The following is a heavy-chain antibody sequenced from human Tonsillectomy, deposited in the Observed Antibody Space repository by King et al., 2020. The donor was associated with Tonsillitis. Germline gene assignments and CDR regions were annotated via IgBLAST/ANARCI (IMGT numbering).Heavy chain of an antibody. J-gene: IGHJ4*02. V-gene: IGHV4-39*01. Sequence: LQLQESGPGLVKPSETLSLTCTVSGGSISSSSYYWGWIRQPPGKGLEWIGSIYYSGRTYYNPSLTRRVTMSVDTSNNQFSLKLSSVTAADTAVYYCARGSRLGIYYFDYWGQGTLVTVSS. D-gene: IGHD3-22*01. CDR3: ARGSRLGIYYFDY. CDR1: GGSISSSSYY. CDR2: IYYSGRT.